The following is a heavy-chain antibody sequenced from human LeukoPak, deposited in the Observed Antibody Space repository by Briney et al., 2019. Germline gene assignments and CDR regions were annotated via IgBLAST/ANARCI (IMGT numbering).Heavy chain of an antibody. Sequence: SETLSLTCAVYGGSFSGYYWSWIRQPPGKGLEWIGEINHSGSTNYNPSLKSRVTISVDTSKNQFSLKLSSVTAADTAVYYCARGRTYYDILTAGGPVKAVDYWGQGTLVTVSS. J-gene: IGHJ4*02. CDR1: GGSFSGYY. V-gene: IGHV4-34*01. CDR2: INHSGST. CDR3: ARGRTYYDILTAGGPVKAVDY. D-gene: IGHD3-9*01.